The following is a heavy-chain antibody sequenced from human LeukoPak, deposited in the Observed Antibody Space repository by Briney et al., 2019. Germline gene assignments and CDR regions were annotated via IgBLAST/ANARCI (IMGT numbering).Heavy chain of an antibody. J-gene: IGHJ5*02. Sequence: GGSLRLSCAASGFTFNNYAMNWVRQAPGKGLEWVSSIRGSGDNTYYADSVKGRFTISRDNSKNTLHLQMNSLRADDTAVYYCAKGGPVNMVRDTPFDPWGRGTLVTVSS. CDR2: IRGSGDNT. D-gene: IGHD3-10*01. CDR1: GFTFNNYA. CDR3: AKGGPVNMVRDTPFDP. V-gene: IGHV3-23*01.